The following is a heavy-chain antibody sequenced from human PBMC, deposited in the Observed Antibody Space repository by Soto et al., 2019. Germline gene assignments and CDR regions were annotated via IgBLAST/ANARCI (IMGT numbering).Heavy chain of an antibody. CDR2: IYYSGST. J-gene: IGHJ5*02. V-gene: IGHV4-39*07. CDR3: AREGLVPYNWFDP. Sequence: PSETLSLTCTVSGGSITSSNYYWGWIRQPPGKGLEWIASIYYSGSTYYNPSLKSRVTISVDTSKNQFSLKLSSVTAADTAVYYCAREGLVPYNWFDPWGQGTLVTVSS. D-gene: IGHD4-17*01. CDR1: GGSITSSNYY.